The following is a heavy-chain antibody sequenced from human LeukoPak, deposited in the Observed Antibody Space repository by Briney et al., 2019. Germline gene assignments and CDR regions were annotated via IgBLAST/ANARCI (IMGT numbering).Heavy chain of an antibody. Sequence: GSLRLSCVASGFTFSTYAMTWVRQAPGKGLEWVSLISRGGDVTYYADSVKGRFTISRDSSKNTLYLQMHSLRAEDTAVYYCAARPGEVAVPYDYWGQGTLVTVSS. V-gene: IGHV3-23*01. CDR1: GFTFSTYA. CDR3: AARPGEVAVPYDY. CDR2: ISRGGDVT. D-gene: IGHD2-15*01. J-gene: IGHJ4*02.